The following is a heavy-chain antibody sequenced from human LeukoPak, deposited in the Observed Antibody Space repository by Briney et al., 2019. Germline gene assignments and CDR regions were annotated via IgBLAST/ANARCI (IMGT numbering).Heavy chain of an antibody. CDR3: ARDWVAGVPFDAFDI. V-gene: IGHV3-7*03. CDR2: IKEDGSEK. D-gene: IGHD3-10*01. Sequence: GGSLRLSCAASGFTLSSYWMSWVRQAPGKGLEWVANIKEDGSEKYYVDSVKGRFTISRDNAQNSVYLHMNSLTAGDTALYYCARDWVAGVPFDAFDIWGQGTTVTVSS. CDR1: GFTLSSYW. J-gene: IGHJ3*02.